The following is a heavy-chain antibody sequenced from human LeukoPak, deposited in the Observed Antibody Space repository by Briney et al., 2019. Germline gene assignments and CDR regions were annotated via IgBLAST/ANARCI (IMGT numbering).Heavy chain of an antibody. CDR1: GFTFSSYE. D-gene: IGHD5-18*01. CDR3: ARVYSYGYYFDY. J-gene: IGHJ4*02. V-gene: IGHV3-48*03. Sequence: GGSQRLSCAASGFTFSSYEMNWVRQAPGKGLEWVSYISSSGSTIYYADSVKGRFTISRDNAKNSLYLQMNSLRAEDTAVYYCARVYSYGYYFDYWGQGTLVTVSS. CDR2: ISSSGSTI.